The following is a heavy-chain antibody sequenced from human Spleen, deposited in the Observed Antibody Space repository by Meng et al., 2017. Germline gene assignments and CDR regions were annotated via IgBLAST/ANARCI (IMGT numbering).Heavy chain of an antibody. Sequence: VKLQQWDAGLLKPSESLSLPCVFSGGSFSVSYWSWIRQPPGKGLEWIGEINHSGSTNYNPSLESRATISVDTSQNNLSLKLSSVTAADSAVYYCARGPTTMAHDFDYWGQGTLVTVSS. CDR3: ARGPTTMAHDFDY. CDR1: GGSFSVSY. D-gene: IGHD4-11*01. CDR2: INHSGST. V-gene: IGHV4-34*01. J-gene: IGHJ4*02.